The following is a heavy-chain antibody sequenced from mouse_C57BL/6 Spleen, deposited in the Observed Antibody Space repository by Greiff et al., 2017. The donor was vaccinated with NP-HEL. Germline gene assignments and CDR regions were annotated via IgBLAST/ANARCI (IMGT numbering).Heavy chain of an antibody. D-gene: IGHD3-2*02. Sequence: DVHLVESGGGLVKPGGSLKLSCAASGFTFSSYAMSWVRQTPEKRLEWVATISDGGSYTYYPDNVKGRFTISRDNAKNNLYLQMSHLKSEDTAMYYCARDSSGYGDYAMDYWGQGTSVTVSS. V-gene: IGHV5-4*01. CDR2: ISDGGSYT. CDR1: GFTFSSYA. CDR3: ARDSSGYGDYAMDY. J-gene: IGHJ4*01.